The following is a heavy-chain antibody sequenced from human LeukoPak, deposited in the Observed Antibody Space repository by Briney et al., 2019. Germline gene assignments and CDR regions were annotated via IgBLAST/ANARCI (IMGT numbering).Heavy chain of an antibody. J-gene: IGHJ4*02. Sequence: GGSLRLSCAASGFTFSSYAMSWVRQAPGKGLEWVSAISGSGGSTYYADSVKGRFTISRDNSKNTLYLQMNSLRAEDTAVYYCAKDADYDILTGYSECFDYWGQGTLVTVSS. V-gene: IGHV3-23*01. CDR3: AKDADYDILTGYSECFDY. CDR1: GFTFSSYA. D-gene: IGHD3-9*01. CDR2: ISGSGGST.